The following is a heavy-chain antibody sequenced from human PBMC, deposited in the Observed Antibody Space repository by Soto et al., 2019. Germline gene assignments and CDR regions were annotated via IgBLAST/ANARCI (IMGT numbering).Heavy chain of an antibody. J-gene: IGHJ6*03. CDR2: IYYSGST. CDR1: GGSISSGGYY. Sequence: QVQLQESGPGLVKPSQTLSLTCTVSGGSISSGGYYWSWIRQHPGKGLEWIGYIYYSGSTYYNPSLKSRVTISVDTSKNQFSLKLSSVTAAETAVYYCARSPLKPGQLGSSINYYCYYYMDVWGKGTTVTVSS. V-gene: IGHV4-31*03. CDR3: ARSPLKPGQLGSSINYYCYYYMDV. D-gene: IGHD6-6*01.